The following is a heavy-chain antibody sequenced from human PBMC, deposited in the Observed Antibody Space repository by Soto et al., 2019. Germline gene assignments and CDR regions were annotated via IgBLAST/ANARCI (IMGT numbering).Heavy chain of an antibody. CDR2: ISSSSSYI. D-gene: IGHD3-3*01. V-gene: IGHV3-21*01. Sequence: GGSLRLSCAASGFTFSSYSMNWVRQAPGKGLEWVSSISSSSSYIYYADSVKGRFTISRDNAKNSLYLQMNSLRAEGTAVYYCASLFGVATRPTYGMDVWGQGTTVTVSS. CDR3: ASLFGVATRPTYGMDV. J-gene: IGHJ6*02. CDR1: GFTFSSYS.